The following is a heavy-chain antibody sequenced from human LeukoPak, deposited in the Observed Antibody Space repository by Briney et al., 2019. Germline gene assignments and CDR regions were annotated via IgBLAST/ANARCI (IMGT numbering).Heavy chain of an antibody. CDR1: GFTFSNYE. Sequence: PGGSLRLSCAASGFTFSNYEMSWVRQAPGKGLEWLSYISSSGSTIYYADSVKGRFTVSRDNTKNSLYLQMNSLRAEDTALYYCARASAPPTYYYYYGMDVWGQGTTVTVSS. CDR2: ISSSGSTI. V-gene: IGHV3-48*03. J-gene: IGHJ6*02. CDR3: ARASAPPTYYYYYGMDV.